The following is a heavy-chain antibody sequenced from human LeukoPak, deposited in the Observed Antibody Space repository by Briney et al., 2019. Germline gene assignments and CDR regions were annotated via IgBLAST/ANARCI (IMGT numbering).Heavy chain of an antibody. CDR2: ITSSSTYI. CDR1: GFTFSGYT. CDR3: ARDSVRHLDY. V-gene: IGHV3-21*01. Sequence: GGSLRLSCVASGFTFSGYTMNWVRQAPGKGLEWVSSITSSSTYIYHADSVRGRFTISRDNAKNSLYLQMNSLRAEDTAVYYCARDSVRHLDYWGQGTLVTVSS. D-gene: IGHD5/OR15-5a*01. J-gene: IGHJ4*02.